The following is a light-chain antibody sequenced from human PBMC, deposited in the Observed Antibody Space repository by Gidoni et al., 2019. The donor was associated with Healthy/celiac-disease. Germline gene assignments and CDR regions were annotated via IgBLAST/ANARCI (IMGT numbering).Light chain of an antibody. CDR2: WAS. J-gene: IGKJ2*01. V-gene: IGKV4-1*01. CDR3: QQYYSTPYT. Sequence: DIVMTQSPDSLAVPLGERATINCKSSQSVLYSSNNKNYLAWYQQKPGQPPKLLIYWASTRESGVPDRFSGSGSGTDFTLPISSLQAEDVAVYYCQQYYSTPYTFGQGTKLEIK. CDR1: QSVLYSSNNKNY.